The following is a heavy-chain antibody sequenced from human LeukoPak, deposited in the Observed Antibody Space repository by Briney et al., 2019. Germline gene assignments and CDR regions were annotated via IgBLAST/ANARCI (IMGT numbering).Heavy chain of an antibody. D-gene: IGHD6-19*01. J-gene: IGHJ4*02. V-gene: IGHV1-58*01. CDR2: IVVDTGNT. Sequence: SVKVSCRASGFTFTSSAVQWVRQVRGQRLEWIGWIVVDTGNTKYAQEFQERVTITRDMSTNTAYMELSSLRSEDTAVYYCAADRDTSGWFEGFFFDHWGQGTLDTVSS. CDR3: AADRDTSGWFEGFFFDH. CDR1: GFTFTSSA.